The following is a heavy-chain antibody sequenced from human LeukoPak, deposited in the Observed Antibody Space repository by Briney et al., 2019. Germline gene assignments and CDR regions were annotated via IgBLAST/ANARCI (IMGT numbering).Heavy chain of an antibody. J-gene: IGHJ4*02. CDR1: GYTFTGYF. CDR3: ARGTYMVRGVSPFDY. D-gene: IGHD3-10*01. CDR2: INPNSGGT. Sequence: SVKVSCKASGYTFTGYFMHWVRQAPGQGLEWMGWINPNSGGTNYAQKFQGRVTMTRDTSISTAYMELSRLKSDDTAVYYCARGTYMVRGVSPFDYWGQGTLVTVSS. V-gene: IGHV1-2*02.